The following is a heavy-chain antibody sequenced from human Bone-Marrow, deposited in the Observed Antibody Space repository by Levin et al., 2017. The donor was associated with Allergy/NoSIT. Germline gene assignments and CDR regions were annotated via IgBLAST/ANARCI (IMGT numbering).Heavy chain of an antibody. CDR2: IYHSGST. J-gene: IGHJ4*02. D-gene: IGHD6-13*01. CDR1: GGSISSSNW. Sequence: SETLSLTCAVSGGSISSSNWWSWVRQPPGKGLEWIGEIYHSGSTNYNPSLKSRVTISVDKSKNQFSLKLSSVTAADTAVYYCARDGKYSSSWLDYWGQGTLVTVSS. CDR3: ARDGKYSSSWLDY. V-gene: IGHV4-4*02.